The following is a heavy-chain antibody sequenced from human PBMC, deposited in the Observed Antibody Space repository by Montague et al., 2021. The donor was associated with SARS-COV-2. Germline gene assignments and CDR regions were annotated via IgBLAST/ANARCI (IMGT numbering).Heavy chain of an antibody. Sequence: SLRLSCAASGFSFSDYSMNWVRQAPGKGLEWVSCVSSSSSHMYYAQSVKVRFTISRDNAKNSLYLQMDSLRVEDTAVYYCARGNSSGITMVRGAIKPTDYWGQGTLVTVSS. D-gene: IGHD3-10*01. J-gene: IGHJ4*02. CDR1: GFSFSDYS. CDR3: ARGNSSGITMVRGAIKPTDY. CDR2: VSSSSSHM. V-gene: IGHV3-21*06.